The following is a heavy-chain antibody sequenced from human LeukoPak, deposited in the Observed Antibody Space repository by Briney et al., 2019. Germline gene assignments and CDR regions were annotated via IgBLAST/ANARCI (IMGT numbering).Heavy chain of an antibody. CDR1: GYTFTSYD. Sequence: ASVKVSCKASGYTFTSYDINWVRQATGQGLEWMGWMNPNSGNTGYAQKFQGRVTMTRNTSISTAYMELSSLRSEDTAVYYCARGYVLLWFGELLEWFDPWGQGTLVTVSS. CDR2: MNPNSGNT. J-gene: IGHJ5*02. D-gene: IGHD3-10*01. V-gene: IGHV1-8*01. CDR3: ARGYVLLWFGELLEWFDP.